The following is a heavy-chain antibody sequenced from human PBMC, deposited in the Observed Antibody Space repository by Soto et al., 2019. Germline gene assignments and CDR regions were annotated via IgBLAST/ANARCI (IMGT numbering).Heavy chain of an antibody. CDR1: GFTFSSYG. J-gene: IGHJ6*02. D-gene: IGHD6-19*01. CDR3: SKEPHSTSGWYSLPYYYDAMDV. CDR2: ISYDGSNK. V-gene: IGHV3-30*18. Sequence: QVQLVESGGGVVQPGRSLRLSCAASGFTFSSYGMHWVRQAPGKGLEWVAVISYDGSNKYYAGSVKGRFTISRDNSKNPLYLQMNSLRAEDTAVYYCSKEPHSTSGWYSLPYYYDAMDVWGQGTTVTVSS.